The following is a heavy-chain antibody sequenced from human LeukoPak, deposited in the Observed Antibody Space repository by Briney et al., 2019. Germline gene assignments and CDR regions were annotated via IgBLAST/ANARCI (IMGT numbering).Heavy chain of an antibody. V-gene: IGHV4-4*07. CDR3: ARGDPYGARSYYDFWSGYYTPYYYYYMDV. CDR1: GGSISSYY. J-gene: IGHJ6*03. CDR2: IYTSGST. Sequence: KPSETLSLTCTVSGGSISSYYWSWIRQPAGKGLEWIGRIYTSGSTYYNPSLKSRVTISVDTSKNQFSLKLGSVTAADTAVYYCARGDPYGARSYYDFWSGYYTPYYYYYMDVWGKGTTVTVSS. D-gene: IGHD3-3*01.